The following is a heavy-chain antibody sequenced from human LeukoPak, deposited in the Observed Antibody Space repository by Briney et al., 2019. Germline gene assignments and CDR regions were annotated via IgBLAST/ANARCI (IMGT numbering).Heavy chain of an antibody. CDR1: GGSFSGYY. J-gene: IGHJ4*02. CDR2: INHSGST. V-gene: IGHV4-34*01. D-gene: IGHD3-10*01. CDR3: ARSLLWFGSHFDY. Sequence: SETLSLTCAVYGGSFSGYYWSWIRQPPGKGLEWIGEINHSGSTNYNPSPKSRVTISVDTSKNQFSLKLSSVTAADTAVYYCARSLLWFGSHFDYWGQGTLVTVFS.